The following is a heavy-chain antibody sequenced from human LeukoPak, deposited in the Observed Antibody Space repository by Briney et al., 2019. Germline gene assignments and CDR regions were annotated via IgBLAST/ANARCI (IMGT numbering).Heavy chain of an antibody. CDR1: GFTFSSYA. CDR3: GRYYYDSSGSKGGLDY. V-gene: IGHV3-23*01. D-gene: IGHD3-22*01. CDR2: ISGSGGST. J-gene: IGHJ4*02. Sequence: SGGSLRLSCAASGFTFSSYAMSWVCQAPGKGLEWVSAISGSGGSTYYADSVKGRFTISRDNSKNMLYLQMNSLRAEDTAVYYCGRYYYDSSGSKGGLDYWGQGTLVTVSS.